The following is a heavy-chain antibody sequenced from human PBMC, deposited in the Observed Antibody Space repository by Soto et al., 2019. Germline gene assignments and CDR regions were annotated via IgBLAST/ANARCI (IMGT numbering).Heavy chain of an antibody. Sequence: SETLSLTCAVSGDSISSRNWWSWVRQPPGKGLEWIGEIYHSGSTNYNPSLKSRVTISVDKSKNQFSLRLTSVTPEDTAVYYCAREDWNYSGYYGMDVWGQGTTVTVSS. V-gene: IGHV4-4*02. CDR3: AREDWNYSGYYGMDV. D-gene: IGHD1-7*01. CDR1: GDSISSRNW. J-gene: IGHJ6*02. CDR2: IYHSGST.